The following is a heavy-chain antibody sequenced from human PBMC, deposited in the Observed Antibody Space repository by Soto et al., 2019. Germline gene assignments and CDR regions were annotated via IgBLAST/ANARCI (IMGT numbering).Heavy chain of an antibody. CDR2: SRNKALGYTT. D-gene: IGHD1-26*01. CDR1: GFTLSDHR. Sequence: EVQLVESGGGLVQPGGSLRLSCAASGFTLSDHRMDWVRQAPGKGLEWVARSRNKALGYTTEYAASVKGRFTISRDDSKNSLYLQMNSLETEDTAVYYCSRDIGRYSFAYWGQGTMVTVSS. J-gene: IGHJ4*02. CDR3: SRDIGRYSFAY. V-gene: IGHV3-72*01.